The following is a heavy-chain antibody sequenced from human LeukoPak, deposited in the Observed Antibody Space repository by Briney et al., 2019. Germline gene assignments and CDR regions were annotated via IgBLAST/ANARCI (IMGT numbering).Heavy chain of an antibody. Sequence: GGSLRLSCAASGFTFSNYWMHRARHAPGKGLGWVSFINVDGSSTSYADSVKGRFTFSRDNAKNTLFLQMNRLRAEDTAVYYCAGGGYNGFDYWGQGTLVTVSS. CDR3: AGGGYNGFDY. V-gene: IGHV3-74*01. CDR1: GFTFSNYW. D-gene: IGHD5-12*01. J-gene: IGHJ4*02. CDR2: INVDGSST.